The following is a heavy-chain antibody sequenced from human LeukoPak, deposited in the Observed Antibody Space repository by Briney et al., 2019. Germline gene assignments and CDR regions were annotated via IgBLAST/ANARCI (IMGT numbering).Heavy chain of an antibody. CDR2: IYFSGST. CDR1: VGSISSYY. D-gene: IGHD4-17*01. V-gene: IGHV4-59*08. Sequence: SETLSLTCTDSVGSISSYYRSWLRQPPRKGREWMGYIYFSGSTNYNPSLKSRVTISVNTSKNQFSRKRSSVTAADTAVYYCARPVGYGEGGFDPWGQGTLVTVSS. J-gene: IGHJ5*02. CDR3: ARPVGYGEGGFDP.